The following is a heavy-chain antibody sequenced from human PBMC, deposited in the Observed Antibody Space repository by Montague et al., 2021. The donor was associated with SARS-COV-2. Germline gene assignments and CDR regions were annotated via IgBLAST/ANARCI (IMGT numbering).Heavy chain of an antibody. V-gene: IGHV4-34*01. D-gene: IGHD2-15*01. CDR1: GGSFSGYY. J-gene: IGHJ6*03. CDR3: ARLRDGVVPSPILGIGPYFTYYYMDV. Sequence: SETLSLTCAVYGGSFSGYYWNWIRQPPGKGLEWIGEINHSGSAKYNPSLKRRVTISVDTSKNQSSLKLTSVAATDTAVYYCARLRDGVVPSPILGIGPYFTYYYMDVWGKGTTVTVSS. CDR2: INHSGSA.